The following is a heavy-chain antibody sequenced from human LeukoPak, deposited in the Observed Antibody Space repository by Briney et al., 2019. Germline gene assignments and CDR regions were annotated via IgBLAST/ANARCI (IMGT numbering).Heavy chain of an antibody. V-gene: IGHV3-23*01. CDR3: AKKAPDGRYCSGGSCYFDN. J-gene: IGHJ4*02. CDR1: GFTFSSYA. Sequence: GGSLRLSCAASGFTFSSYAMSWVRRAPGKGLEWVSVISGDGGTTYYADSVKGRFTISRDNSKNTLYLQMNSLRAEDTALYHCAKKAPDGRYCSGGSCYFDNWGQGTLVTVSS. CDR2: ISGDGGTT. D-gene: IGHD2-15*01.